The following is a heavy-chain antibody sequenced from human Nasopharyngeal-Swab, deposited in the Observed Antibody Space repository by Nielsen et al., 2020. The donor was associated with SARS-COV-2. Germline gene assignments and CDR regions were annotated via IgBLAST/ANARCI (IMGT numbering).Heavy chain of an antibody. J-gene: IGHJ4*02. CDR3: ARLTYYYDSSGYTNTHPDY. CDR2: MYYSGNT. D-gene: IGHD3-22*01. Sequence: WIRQPPGKGLEWIGYMYYSGNTNYNPSLKSRVTISVDTSKNQFSLKLSSVTAADTAVYYCARLTYYYDSSGYTNTHPDYWGQGTLVTVSS. V-gene: IGHV4-59*08.